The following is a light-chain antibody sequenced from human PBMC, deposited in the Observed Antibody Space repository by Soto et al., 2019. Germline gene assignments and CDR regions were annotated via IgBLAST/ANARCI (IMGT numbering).Light chain of an antibody. CDR1: SSDVGGYNY. CDR2: EVS. J-gene: IGLJ3*02. V-gene: IGLV2-14*01. Sequence: QSALTQPASMSGSPGQSITISCTGTSSDVGGYNYVSWYQQHPGKAPKFMIYEVSNRPSGVSSRFSGSKSGNTASLTISGLQAEDEADYYCSSYTGSNIVFGGGTKLTVL. CDR3: SSYTGSNIV.